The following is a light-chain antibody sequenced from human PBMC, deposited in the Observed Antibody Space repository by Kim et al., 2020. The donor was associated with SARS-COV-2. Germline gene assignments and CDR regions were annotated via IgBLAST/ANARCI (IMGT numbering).Light chain of an antibody. CDR1: SGHSSYA. Sequence: ASVKLTCTLSSGHSSYAIAWHQQQPEKGPRYLMKVNSDGSHSKGDGIPDRFSGSSSGAERYLTISSLQSEDEADYYCQTWGTGIRVFGGGTKL. J-gene: IGLJ3*02. CDR2: VNSDGSH. CDR3: QTWGTGIRV. V-gene: IGLV4-69*01.